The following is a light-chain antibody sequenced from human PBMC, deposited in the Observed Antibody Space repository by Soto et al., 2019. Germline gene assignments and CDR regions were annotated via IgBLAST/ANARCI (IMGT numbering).Light chain of an antibody. V-gene: IGKV4-1*01. CDR2: WAS. Sequence: DIVMTQSPDSLAVSLGERSTINCKSSQSVLYSSNNKNYLAWYQQKPGQPPKLLIYWASTRDSGVPDRFSGSGSGTDFTLTISSLQAEDVAVYCCLQYFNTRTFGQGTKLEIK. J-gene: IGKJ1*01. CDR1: QSVLYSSNNKNY. CDR3: LQYFNTRT.